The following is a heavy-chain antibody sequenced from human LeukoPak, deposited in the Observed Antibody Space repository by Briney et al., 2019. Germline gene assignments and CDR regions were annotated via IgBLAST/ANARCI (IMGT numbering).Heavy chain of an antibody. V-gene: IGHV1-18*01. J-gene: IGHJ6*02. D-gene: IGHD3-10*01. CDR1: GYTCTSNG. CDR3: AREGGRNNYGSGSPVYYYYYGMDV. CDR2: ISAYNGNT. Sequence: ASVKVSCNASGYTCTSNGISWVRHAPGQGLEWMWWISAYNGNTNYAQKLQGRVTMTTDTSTSTAYMQLRSLRSDDAAVYYCAREGGRNNYGSGSPVYYYYYGMDVWGQGTTVTDCS.